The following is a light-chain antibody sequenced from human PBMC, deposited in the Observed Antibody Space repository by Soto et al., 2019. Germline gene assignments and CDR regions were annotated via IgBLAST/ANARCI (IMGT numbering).Light chain of an antibody. CDR3: QQRSNWPLT. Sequence: EIVLTQSPATLSLSPGERATLSCRASQSVSSYLAWYQQKPGQAPSLLIYDASNMATGIPARFSGSGSGTDFTHTIISLEPEDFAVYYCQQRSNWPLTFGGGTKVEIK. J-gene: IGKJ4*01. CDR1: QSVSSY. CDR2: DAS. V-gene: IGKV3-11*01.